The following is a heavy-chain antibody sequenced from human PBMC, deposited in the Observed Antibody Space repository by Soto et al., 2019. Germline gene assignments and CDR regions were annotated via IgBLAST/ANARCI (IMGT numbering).Heavy chain of an antibody. V-gene: IGHV3-30*18. CDR1: GFTFSTYG. Sequence: QVQLVESGGGEVQPGRSLTLSCAASGFTFSTYGMHWVRQTPGKGLEWVAVISYDGTNKFYADSVKGRFTISRDNFKNTLTLQMNRLRADDTAVYSCAKDLQSYGDYDYYCYGIDVWGLGTRVTVSS. D-gene: IGHD4-17*01. J-gene: IGHJ6*02. CDR2: ISYDGTNK. CDR3: AKDLQSYGDYDYYCYGIDV.